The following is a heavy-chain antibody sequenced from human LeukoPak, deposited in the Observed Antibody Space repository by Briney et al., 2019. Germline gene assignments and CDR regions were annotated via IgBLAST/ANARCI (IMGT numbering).Heavy chain of an antibody. Sequence: ASVKVSCKASGYTFTDYYMRWVRQAPGQGLEWMGWINPNSGGTNYAQKFQGRVTMTRDTSISTAYMGLSRLRSDDTAVYYCAKNVYCSRTSCDYYYYLDVWGKGTTVTVSS. CDR2: INPNSGGT. D-gene: IGHD2-2*01. CDR1: GYTFTDYY. V-gene: IGHV1-2*02. J-gene: IGHJ6*03. CDR3: AKNVYCSRTSCDYYYYLDV.